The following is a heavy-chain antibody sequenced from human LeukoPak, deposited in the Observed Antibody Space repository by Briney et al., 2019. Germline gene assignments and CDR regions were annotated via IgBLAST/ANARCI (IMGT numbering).Heavy chain of an antibody. CDR1: GFTFSSYS. CDR2: ISSSSSYI. CDR3: ARVSLIDAFDI. D-gene: IGHD2-8*01. J-gene: IGHJ3*02. Sequence: KPGGSLRLSCAASGFTFSSYSTNWVRQAPGKGLEWVSSISSSSSYIYYADSVKGRFTISRDNAKNSLYLQMNSLRAEDTAVYYCARVSLIDAFDIWGQGTMVTVSS. V-gene: IGHV3-21*01.